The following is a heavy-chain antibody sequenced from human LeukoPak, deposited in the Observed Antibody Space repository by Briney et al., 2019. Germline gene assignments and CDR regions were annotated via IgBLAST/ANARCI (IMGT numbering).Heavy chain of an antibody. CDR2: IFYSGST. V-gene: IGHV4-59*08. Sequence: PSETLSLTCAVSGGSMSSYYWSWIRQPPGKGLEWIGYIFYSGSTNYNPSLKSRVTISVDTSKNQFPLKLSSVTAADTAVYYCARILDCSSSSCSYGMDVWGQGTTVTVPS. D-gene: IGHD2-15*01. J-gene: IGHJ6*02. CDR1: GGSMSSYY. CDR3: ARILDCSSSSCSYGMDV.